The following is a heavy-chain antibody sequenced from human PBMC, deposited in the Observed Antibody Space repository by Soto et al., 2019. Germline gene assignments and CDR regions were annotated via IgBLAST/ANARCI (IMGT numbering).Heavy chain of an antibody. D-gene: IGHD3-22*01. V-gene: IGHV3-23*01. CDR3: AKDQKVVYYDSSGSLGLDAFDI. Sequence: GGSLRLSGAASGFTFSSYAMSWVRQAPGKGLEWVSAISGSGGSTYYADSVKGRFTISRDNSKNTLYLQMNSLRAEDTAVYYCAKDQKVVYYDSSGSLGLDAFDIWGQGTMVTVSS. CDR1: GFTFSSYA. CDR2: ISGSGGST. J-gene: IGHJ3*02.